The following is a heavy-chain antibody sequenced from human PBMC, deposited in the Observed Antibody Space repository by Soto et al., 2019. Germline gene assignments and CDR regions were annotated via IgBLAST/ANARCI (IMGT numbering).Heavy chain of an antibody. V-gene: IGHV3-23*01. CDR3: AKDRRAGGNSAFYFDF. CDR1: GFKFSNYA. D-gene: IGHD3-16*01. CDR2: ISATGGGT. J-gene: IGHJ4*02. Sequence: GGSLRLSCAASGFKFSNYAMSWVRQAPGKGLEWVSLISATGGGTYYADSVKGRFTISRDNSHNTLYLQVHSLTAEDTAVYYCAKDRRAGGNSAFYFDFWGQGAKVTVYS.